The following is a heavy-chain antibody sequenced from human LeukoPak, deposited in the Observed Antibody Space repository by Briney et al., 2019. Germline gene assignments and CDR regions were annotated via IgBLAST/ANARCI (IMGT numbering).Heavy chain of an antibody. CDR3: EREDF. CDR1: GYAFTGYY. J-gene: IGHJ4*02. CDR2: INPNTGDT. Sequence: ASVKVSCKPSGYAFTGYYLHWVRQAPGQGLEWMGWINPNTGDTTYAQKFQGRVTMTRDTSISTAYMELASLTSDDTAVYYCEREDFWGQGTLVIVSS. D-gene: IGHD2/OR15-2a*01. V-gene: IGHV1-2*02.